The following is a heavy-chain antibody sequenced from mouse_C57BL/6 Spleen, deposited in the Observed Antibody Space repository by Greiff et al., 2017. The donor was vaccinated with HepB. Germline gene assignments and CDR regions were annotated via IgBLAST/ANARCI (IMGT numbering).Heavy chain of an antibody. D-gene: IGHD1-1*01. CDR3: AREDTTVNGGRFDV. V-gene: IGHV2-2*01. CDR2: IWSGGST. J-gene: IGHJ1*03. CDR1: GFSLTSYG. Sequence: VQVVESGPGLVQPSQSLSITCTVSGFSLTSYGVHWVRQSPGKGLEWLGVIWSGGSTDYNAAFISRLSISKDNSKSQVFFKMNSLQADDTAIYYCAREDTTVNGGRFDVWGTGTTVTVSS.